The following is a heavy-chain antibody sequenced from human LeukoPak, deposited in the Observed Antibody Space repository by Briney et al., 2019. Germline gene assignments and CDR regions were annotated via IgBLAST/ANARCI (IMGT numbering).Heavy chain of an antibody. Sequence: GASVKVSCKASGYTFTSYYMHWVRQAPGQGLEWMGIINPSGGSTNYAQKFQGRVTMTRDMSTSTVYMELSSLRSEDTAVYYCASSPNYYDSSGAVNYYYYMDVWGKGTTVTVSS. CDR3: ASSPNYYDSSGAVNYYYYMDV. CDR2: INPSGGST. J-gene: IGHJ6*03. D-gene: IGHD3-22*01. V-gene: IGHV1-46*01. CDR1: GYTFTSYY.